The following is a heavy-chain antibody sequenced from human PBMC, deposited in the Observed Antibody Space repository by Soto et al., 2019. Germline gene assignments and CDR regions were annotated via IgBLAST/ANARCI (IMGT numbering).Heavy chain of an antibody. J-gene: IGHJ6*02. CDR1: GFTFSSYA. V-gene: IGHV3-23*01. CDR3: AKFLVVAPPGYGMDV. CDR2: ISGSGAGT. D-gene: IGHD2-15*01. Sequence: EVQLLESGGGLVQPGGSLRLSCAASGFTFSSYAMSWVRQAPGKGLEWVSVISGSGAGTYYEDSVKGRFIISGDNSKNTGYLQMNSLRAEATAVYYCAKFLVVAPPGYGMDVWGQGTTVTVSS.